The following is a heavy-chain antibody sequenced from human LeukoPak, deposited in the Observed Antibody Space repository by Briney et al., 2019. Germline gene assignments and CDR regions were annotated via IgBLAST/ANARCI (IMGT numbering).Heavy chain of an antibody. CDR1: GFTFFNYG. D-gene: IGHD1-26*01. Sequence: GGSLRLSCAASGFTFFNYGMNWVRQAPGKGLGWVSGIGPSGTNTYYADSVKGRFTISRDNSKNTLYLQMNSLRAEDTAVYYCAKPGGSGSYYYYYYYMDVWGKGTTVTVSS. V-gene: IGHV3-23*01. J-gene: IGHJ6*03. CDR2: IGPSGTNT. CDR3: AKPGGSGSYYYYYYYMDV.